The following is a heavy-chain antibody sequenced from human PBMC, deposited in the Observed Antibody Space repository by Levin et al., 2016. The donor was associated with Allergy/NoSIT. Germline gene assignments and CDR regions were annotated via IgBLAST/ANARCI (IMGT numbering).Heavy chain of an antibody. CDR3: AYSPAYLRLNWFDP. Sequence: WIRQPPGKGLEWIGYIYYSGSTNYNPSLKSRVTISVDTSKNQFSLKLSSVTAADTAVYYCAYSPAYLRLNWFDPWGQGTLVTVSS. CDR2: IYYSGST. D-gene: IGHD5-18*01. V-gene: IGHV4-59*03. J-gene: IGHJ5*02.